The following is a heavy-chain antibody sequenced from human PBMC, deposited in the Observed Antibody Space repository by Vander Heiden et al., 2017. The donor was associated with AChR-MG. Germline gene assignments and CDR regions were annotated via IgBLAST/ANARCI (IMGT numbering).Heavy chain of an antibody. V-gene: IGHV3-30-3*01. Sequence: QVQLVESGGGVVQPGRSLSLSCAAPRFPFSSYAMHWVRQAPGKGLEWVAVISYDGSNKYYADSVKGRFTISRDNSKNTLYLQMNSLRAEDTAVYYCAREGGSYDAFDIWGQGTMVTVSS. J-gene: IGHJ3*02. CDR1: RFPFSSYA. CDR2: ISYDGSNK. CDR3: AREGGSYDAFDI. D-gene: IGHD1-26*01.